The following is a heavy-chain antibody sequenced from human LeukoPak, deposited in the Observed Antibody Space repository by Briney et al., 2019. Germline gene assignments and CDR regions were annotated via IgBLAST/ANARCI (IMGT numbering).Heavy chain of an antibody. CDR2: IIPIFGTA. D-gene: IGHD3-22*01. CDR1: GGTFSSYA. V-gene: IGHV1-69*05. J-gene: IGHJ4*02. Sequence: SVKVSCKAFGGTFSSYAISWVRQAPGQGLEWMGRIIPIFGTANYAQKFQGRVTITTDESTSTAYMELSSLRSEDTAVYYCARGPRHPTYYYDSSGYLGFDYWGQGTLVTVSS. CDR3: ARGPRHPTYYYDSSGYLGFDY.